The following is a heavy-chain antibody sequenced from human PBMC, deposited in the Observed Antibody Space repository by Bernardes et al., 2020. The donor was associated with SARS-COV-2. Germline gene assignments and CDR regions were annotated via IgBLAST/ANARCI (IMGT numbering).Heavy chain of an antibody. CDR2: IYYTGST. V-gene: IGHV4-4*02. J-gene: IGHJ4*02. CDR1: GASITSSNW. Sequence: SETLSLTCAVSGASITSSNWWSWVRQPPGKGLEWIGEIYYTGSTNYNRTLRSRVTMSVDDSQNHFSLKLNSVTAADTAVYYCARVRYGGDYPYYFDSWGKGTLVTVSS. CDR3: ARVRYGGDYPYYFDS. D-gene: IGHD2-21*02.